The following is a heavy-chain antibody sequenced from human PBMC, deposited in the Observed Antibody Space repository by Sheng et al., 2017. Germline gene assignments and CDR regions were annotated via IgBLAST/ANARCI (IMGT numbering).Heavy chain of an antibody. V-gene: IGHV4-38-2*01. J-gene: IGHJ6*02. CDR2: IYHSGST. CDR3: ARGQEVYDFWSGYRGYYYYYGMDV. Sequence: QVQLQESGPGLVKPSETLSLTCAVSGYSISSGYYWGWIRQPPGKGLEWIGSIYHSGSTYYNPSLKSRVTISVDTSKNQFSLKLSSVTAADTAVYYCARGQEVYDFWSGYRGYYYYYGMDVWGQGTTVYRLL. CDR1: GYSISSGYY. D-gene: IGHD3-3*01.